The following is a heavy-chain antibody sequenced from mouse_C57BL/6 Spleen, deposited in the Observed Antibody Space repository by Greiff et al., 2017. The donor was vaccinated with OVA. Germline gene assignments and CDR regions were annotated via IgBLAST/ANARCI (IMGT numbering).Heavy chain of an antibody. D-gene: IGHD3-3*01. J-gene: IGHJ2*01. CDR1: GYTFTDYN. CDR3: ARAAGHDYFDY. Sequence: EVQGVESGPGLVKPGASVKMSCKASGYTFTDYNMHWVKQSHGKSLEWIGYINPNNGGTSYNQKFKGKATLTVNKSSSTAYMELRSLTSEDSAVYYCARAAGHDYFDYWGQGTTLTVSS. CDR2: INPNNGGT. V-gene: IGHV1-22*01.